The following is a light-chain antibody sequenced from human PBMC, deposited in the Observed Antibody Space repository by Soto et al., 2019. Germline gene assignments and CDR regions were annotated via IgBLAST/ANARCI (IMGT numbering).Light chain of an antibody. CDR1: QSVSSN. V-gene: IGKV3D-20*01. J-gene: IGKJ4*01. CDR2: DAS. CDR3: QQYGSLSPLT. Sequence: VMTQSPATLSVSPGERATLSCSASQSVSSNLAWYQQKPGLAPRLLIHDASSRAIGIPDRFSGSGSGTDFTLTISRLEPEDFAVYYRQQYGSLSPLTFGGGTKVDIK.